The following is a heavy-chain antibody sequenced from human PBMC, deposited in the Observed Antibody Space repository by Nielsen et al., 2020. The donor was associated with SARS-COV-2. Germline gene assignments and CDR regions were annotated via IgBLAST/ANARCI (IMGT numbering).Heavy chain of an antibody. J-gene: IGHJ4*02. Sequence: WIRQPPGKGLEWVAVISYDGSNKYYADSVKGRFTISRDNCKNTLNPQMNSLRAEDTAVYYCTTRGVATLGIDYWGQGTLVTVSS. D-gene: IGHD5-12*01. V-gene: IGHV3-30*14. CDR3: TTRGVATLGIDY. CDR2: ISYDGSNK.